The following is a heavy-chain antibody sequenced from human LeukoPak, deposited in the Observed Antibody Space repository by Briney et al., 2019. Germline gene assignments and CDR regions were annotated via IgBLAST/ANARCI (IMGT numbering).Heavy chain of an antibody. CDR1: GFTFSSYW. CDR2: INSDVSST. CDR3: ARDGYYYDSSGYYPSDAFDI. Sequence: PGGSLRLSCAASGFTFSSYWMHWVRQAPGQGLVWVSRINSDVSSTSYADSVKGRFTISRDNAKNTLYLQMNSLRAEDTAVYYCARDGYYYDSSGYYPSDAFDIWGQGTMVTVSS. V-gene: IGHV3-74*01. J-gene: IGHJ3*02. D-gene: IGHD3-22*01.